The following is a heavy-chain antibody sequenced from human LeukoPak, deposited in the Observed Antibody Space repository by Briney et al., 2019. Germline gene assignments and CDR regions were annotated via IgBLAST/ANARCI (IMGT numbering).Heavy chain of an antibody. Sequence: SETLSLTCAVYGGSFSGYYWSWIRQPPGKGLEWIGEINHNGSTNYNPSLKSRVTISVDTSKNQFSLKLSSVTAADTAVYYCARSPYYYGSGSYNWFDPWGQGTLVTVSS. V-gene: IGHV4-34*01. CDR3: ARSPYYYGSGSYNWFDP. D-gene: IGHD3-10*01. CDR1: GGSFSGYY. J-gene: IGHJ5*02. CDR2: INHNGST.